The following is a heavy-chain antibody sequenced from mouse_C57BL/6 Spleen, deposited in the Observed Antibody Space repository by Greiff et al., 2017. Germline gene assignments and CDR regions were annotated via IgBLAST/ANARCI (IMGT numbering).Heavy chain of an antibody. D-gene: IGHD1-3*01. Sequence: EVQRVESGPVLVKPGASVKMSCKASGYTFTDYYMNWVKQSHGKSLEWIGVINPYNGGTSYNQKFKGKATLTVDKSSSTAYMELNSLTSEDSAVYYCARSKVVPYYAMDYWGQGTSVTVSS. CDR2: INPYNGGT. CDR3: ARSKVVPYYAMDY. V-gene: IGHV1-19*01. CDR1: GYTFTDYY. J-gene: IGHJ4*01.